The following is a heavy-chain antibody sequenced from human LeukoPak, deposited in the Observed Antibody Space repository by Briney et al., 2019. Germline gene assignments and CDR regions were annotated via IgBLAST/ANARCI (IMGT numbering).Heavy chain of an antibody. V-gene: IGHV3-30*02. J-gene: IGHJ4*02. CDR3: ARDRIAVAATETSFDY. CDR1: GFTFSTYG. D-gene: IGHD6-19*01. Sequence: GGSLRLSCAASGFTFSTYGMHWVRQAPGKGLEWVAFIRSDGIDKYYADSVKGRFTISRGNAKNSLYLQMNSLRAEDTAVYYCARDRIAVAATETSFDYWGQGTLVTVSS. CDR2: IRSDGIDK.